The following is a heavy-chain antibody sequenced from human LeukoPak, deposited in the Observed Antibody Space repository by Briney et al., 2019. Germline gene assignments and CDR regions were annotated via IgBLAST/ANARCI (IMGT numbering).Heavy chain of an antibody. CDR2: ISYDGSNK. CDR1: GFTFSSYG. D-gene: IGHD2-21*02. Sequence: HPGGSLRLSCAASGFTFSSYGMHWVRQAPGKGLEWVAVISYDGSNKYYADSVKGRFTISRDNSKNTLYLQMNSLRAEDTAVYYCAKDVVVTANYFDYWGQGTLVTVSS. V-gene: IGHV3-30*18. J-gene: IGHJ4*02. CDR3: AKDVVVTANYFDY.